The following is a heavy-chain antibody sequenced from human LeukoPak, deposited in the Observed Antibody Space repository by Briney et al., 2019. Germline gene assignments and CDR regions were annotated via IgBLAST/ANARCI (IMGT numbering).Heavy chain of an antibody. Sequence: ASVKVSCKASGYTLSSYYIHWLRQAPGQGLEWMGIMNPGGGSTDYAQKFQGRVTMTRDASTSTVYMELSSLRFEDTAVYYCARDWGIEGRDIPVAGRSDYYFGLDVWGQGTTVTVSS. V-gene: IGHV1-46*01. CDR2: MNPGGGST. CDR1: GYTLSSYY. CDR3: ARDWGIEGRDIPVAGRSDYYFGLDV. D-gene: IGHD6-19*01. J-gene: IGHJ6*02.